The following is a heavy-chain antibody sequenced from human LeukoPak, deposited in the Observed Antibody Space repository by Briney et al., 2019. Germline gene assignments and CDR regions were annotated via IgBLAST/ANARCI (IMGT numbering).Heavy chain of an antibody. Sequence: GGSLRLSCAASGFTFGIYSMNWVRQAPGKGLEWVSYISSSSSTIYYADSVKGRFTISRDNAKNSLYLQMNSLRAEDTAVYYCARGIVVVPDKEDFDYWGQGTLVTVSS. D-gene: IGHD2-2*01. CDR3: ARGIVVVPDKEDFDY. CDR2: ISSSSSTI. CDR1: GFTFGIYS. V-gene: IGHV3-48*01. J-gene: IGHJ4*02.